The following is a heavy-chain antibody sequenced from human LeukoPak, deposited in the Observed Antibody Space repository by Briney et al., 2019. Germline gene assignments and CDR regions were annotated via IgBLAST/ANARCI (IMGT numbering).Heavy chain of an antibody. CDR3: ARDGYTFGDNWFYP. J-gene: IGHJ5*02. D-gene: IGHD5-12*01. CDR2: INPNSGGT. Sequence: WASVKVSCKASGYTFTGYYMHWVRQAPGQGLEWMGWINPNSGGTSYAHKFQGRVTMTRDTSISTAYMELTELTSDDTAVYYCARDGYTFGDNWFYPWGQGTLVTVSS. V-gene: IGHV1-2*02. CDR1: GYTFTGYY.